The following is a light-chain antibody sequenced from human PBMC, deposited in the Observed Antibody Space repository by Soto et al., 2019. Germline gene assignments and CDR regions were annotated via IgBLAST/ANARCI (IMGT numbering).Light chain of an antibody. CDR3: QQVNSYPLT. Sequence: DIQLTQSPSFLSASIGGRVTITCRASQGISTFLAWYQQLPGKAPKLLIYAASTLQSGVPSRFSGSGSGTEFTLTISSLQPEDFATYYCQQVNSYPLTFGGGTKAEIK. CDR1: QGISTF. J-gene: IGKJ4*01. V-gene: IGKV1-9*01. CDR2: AAS.